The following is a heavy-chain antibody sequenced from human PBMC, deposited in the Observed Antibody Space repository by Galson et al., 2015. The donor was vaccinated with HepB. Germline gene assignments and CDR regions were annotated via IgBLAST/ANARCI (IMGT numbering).Heavy chain of an antibody. J-gene: IGHJ6*02. Sequence: PALVKPTQTLTLTCTVSGFSLSDATMGVSWIRQPPGKALEWLAHLFSNDDKSYSRSLKTRLTISKDTSKNQVVLTMTNMDPVDTATYYCARIIAVAGSYHYYGMDVWGQGTTVTVSS. D-gene: IGHD6-19*01. CDR3: ARIIAVAGSYHYYGMDV. CDR2: LFSNDDK. CDR1: GFSLSDATMG. V-gene: IGHV2-26*01.